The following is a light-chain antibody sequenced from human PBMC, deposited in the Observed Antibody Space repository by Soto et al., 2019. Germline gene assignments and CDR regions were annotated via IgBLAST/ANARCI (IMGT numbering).Light chain of an antibody. CDR3: SSYTSSLTLV. Sequence: QSALTQPASVSGSPGQSITISCTGTSSDVGGYDYVSWYQQHPDKAPKLLIFDVSTRPSGVSNRFSASKSGDTASLTISGLLAEDEADYYCSSYTSSLTLVFGTGTKLTVL. CDR2: DVS. CDR1: SSDVGGYDY. V-gene: IGLV2-14*03. J-gene: IGLJ1*01.